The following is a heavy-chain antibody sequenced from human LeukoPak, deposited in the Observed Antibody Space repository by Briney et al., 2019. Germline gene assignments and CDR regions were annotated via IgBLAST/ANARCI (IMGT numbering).Heavy chain of an antibody. D-gene: IGHD5-18*01. Sequence: KPSETLSLTCTVSGGSISSSSYYWGWIRQPPGKGLEWIGSIYYSGSTYYNPSLKSRVTISVDTSKNQFSLKLSSVTAADTAVYYCASHPRGYSYGYYYGMDVWGQGTTVTVSS. V-gene: IGHV4-39*01. J-gene: IGHJ6*02. CDR1: GGSISSSSYY. CDR2: IYYSGST. CDR3: ASHPRGYSYGYYYGMDV.